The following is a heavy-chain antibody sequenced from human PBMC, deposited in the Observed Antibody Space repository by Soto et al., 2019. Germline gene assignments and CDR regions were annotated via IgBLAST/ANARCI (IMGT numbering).Heavy chain of an antibody. CDR1: GGSFSGYY. CDR2: INHSGST. CDR3: ERDKITGLFDY. Sequence: QVQLQQWGAGLLKPSETLSLTCAVYGGSFSGYYWTWIRQHPGPGLEWTGEINHSGSTNYNPSLKNRVTISVDTSKNQFSLKLTSVTAADTAVYYCERDKITGLFDYWGQGTLVTVSS. J-gene: IGHJ4*02. V-gene: IGHV4-34*01. D-gene: IGHD2-8*02.